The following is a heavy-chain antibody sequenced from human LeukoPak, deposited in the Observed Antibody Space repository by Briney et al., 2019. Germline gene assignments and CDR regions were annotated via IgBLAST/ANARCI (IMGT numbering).Heavy chain of an antibody. D-gene: IGHD1-26*01. CDR2: IYYSGST. V-gene: IGHV4-39*07. J-gene: IGHJ3*02. CDR1: GGSISSSSYY. CDR3: ARVRELLNAFDI. Sequence: PSETLSLTCTVSGGSISSSSYYWGWIRQPPGKGLEWIGSIYYSGSTCYNPSLKSRVTISVDTSKNQFSLKLSSVTAADTAVYYCARVRELLNAFDIWGQGTMVTVSS.